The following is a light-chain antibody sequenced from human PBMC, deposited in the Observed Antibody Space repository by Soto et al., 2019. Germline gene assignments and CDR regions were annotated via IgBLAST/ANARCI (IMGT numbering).Light chain of an antibody. CDR1: QSVSSY. J-gene: IGKJ4*01. Sequence: EIVLTQSPATLSLSPGERATLSCRASQSVSSYLAWYQQKPGQAPRLLIYDASNRATGIPPRFSGSGSGTDFTLTISSLEPEHFAVYYCQQRSNWPPLTFGGGTKVGIK. CDR2: DAS. V-gene: IGKV3-11*01. CDR3: QQRSNWPPLT.